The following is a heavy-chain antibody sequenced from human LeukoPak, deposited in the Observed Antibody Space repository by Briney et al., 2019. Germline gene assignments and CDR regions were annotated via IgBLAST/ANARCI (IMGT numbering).Heavy chain of an antibody. V-gene: IGHV4-59*01. CDR1: GGSISSYY. J-gene: IGHJ3*02. CDR3: ARGPEGWQQLVLLAFDI. D-gene: IGHD6-13*01. Sequence: PSETLSLTCTVSGGSISSYYWSWIRQPPGKGLEWIGYIYYSGSINYNPSLKSRVTISVDTSKNQFSLKLSSVTAADTAVYYCARGPEGWQQLVLLAFDIWGQGTMVTVSS. CDR2: IYYSGSI.